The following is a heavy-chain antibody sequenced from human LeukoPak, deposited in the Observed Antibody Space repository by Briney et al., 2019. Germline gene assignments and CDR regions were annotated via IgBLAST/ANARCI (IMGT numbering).Heavy chain of an antibody. V-gene: IGHV3-74*01. CDR3: ARDLSYYDFWSGYYTNYGMDV. Sequence: GGSLRLSRAASGFTFSSYWMHWVRHAPGKGLVWVSRINSDGSSTSYADSVKGRFTISRDNAKNTLYLQMNSLRAEDTAVYYCARDLSYYDFWSGYYTNYGMDVWGQGTTVTVSS. CDR1: GFTFSSYW. D-gene: IGHD3-3*01. J-gene: IGHJ6*02. CDR2: INSDGSST.